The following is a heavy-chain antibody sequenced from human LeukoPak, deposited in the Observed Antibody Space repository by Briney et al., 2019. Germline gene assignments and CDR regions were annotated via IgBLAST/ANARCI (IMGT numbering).Heavy chain of an antibody. CDR2: INHSGST. CDR3: GRGSTIAAAGPFDT. D-gene: IGHD6-13*01. J-gene: IGHJ4*02. V-gene: IGHV4-34*01. Sequence: SETLSLTCAVYGGSFSGYYWSWIRQPPGKGLEWIGEINHSGSTNYNPSVKGRVTISVDTSKNQFSLKLDSVSAAATVVYFVGRGSTIAAAGPFDTRGPGTPVTVSP. CDR1: GGSFSGYY.